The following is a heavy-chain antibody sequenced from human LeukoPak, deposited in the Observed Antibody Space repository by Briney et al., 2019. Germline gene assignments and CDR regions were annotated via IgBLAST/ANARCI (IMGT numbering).Heavy chain of an antibody. CDR1: GYTFTSYC. V-gene: IGHV5-51*01. CDR2: IYPGDSDT. J-gene: IGHJ5*02. Sequence: GESLKISCKDSGYTFTSYCIAWVRQMPGKSLEWMWIIYPGDSDTRYSPSFQGQVTISADKSISTAYLQWSSLKASDTAMYYCARHSGSSVYNWFDPWGQGTLVTVSS. CDR3: ARHSGSSVYNWFDP. D-gene: IGHD6-6*01.